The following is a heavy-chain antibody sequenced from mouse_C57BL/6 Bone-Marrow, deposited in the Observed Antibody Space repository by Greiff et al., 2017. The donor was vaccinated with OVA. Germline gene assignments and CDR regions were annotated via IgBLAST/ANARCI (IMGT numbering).Heavy chain of an antibody. D-gene: IGHD1-1*01. Sequence: QVQLQQPGAELVKPGASVKLSCKASGYTFTSYWMQWVKQRPGQGLELIGEIDPSDSYTNYNQKFKGKATLTVDTSSSTAYMQLSSLTSEDSAVYYCARSDYGSSYWYFDVWGTGTTVTVSS. CDR2: IDPSDSYT. CDR1: GYTFTSYW. J-gene: IGHJ1*03. CDR3: ARSDYGSSYWYFDV. V-gene: IGHV1-50*01.